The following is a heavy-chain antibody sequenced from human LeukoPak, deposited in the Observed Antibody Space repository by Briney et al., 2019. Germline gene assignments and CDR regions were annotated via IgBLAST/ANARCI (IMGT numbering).Heavy chain of an antibody. D-gene: IGHD5-12*01. CDR3: ARDHSGYTIFLDY. J-gene: IGHJ4*02. Sequence: ASVKVSCKASGYTFTSYAMHWVRQAPGQRLEWMGWINAGNGNTKYSQKFQGRVTITRDTSASTAYMELSSLRSEGTAVYYCARDHSGYTIFLDYWGQGTLVTVSS. V-gene: IGHV1-3*01. CDR2: INAGNGNT. CDR1: GYTFTSYA.